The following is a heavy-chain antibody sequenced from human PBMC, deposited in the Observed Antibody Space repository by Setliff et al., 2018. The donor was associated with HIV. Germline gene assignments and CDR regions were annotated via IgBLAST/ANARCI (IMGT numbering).Heavy chain of an antibody. CDR2: VYYSGST. Sequence: PSETLSLTCIVSGGSISSSSYYWGWIRQPPGKGLEWIGTVYYSGSTYYNPSLKSRVTISVDTSENQFSLKLSSVTAADTAVYYCASLPYSSGGYLDYGGQGPLGTASP. J-gene: IGHJ4*02. CDR1: GGSISSSSYY. V-gene: IGHV4-39*07. D-gene: IGHD6-19*01. CDR3: ASLPYSSGGYLDY.